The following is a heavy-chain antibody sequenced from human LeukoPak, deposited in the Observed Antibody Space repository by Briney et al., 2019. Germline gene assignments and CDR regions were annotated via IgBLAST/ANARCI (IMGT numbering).Heavy chain of an antibody. CDR2: IYTSGST. Sequence: SQTLSLTCTVSGGSISSGSYYWSWIRQPAGKGLEWIERIYTSGSTNYNPSLKSRVTISVDTSKNQFSLKLSSVTAADTAVYYCARGGYYYDSSGYYYDAFDIWGQGTMVTVSS. J-gene: IGHJ3*02. V-gene: IGHV4-61*02. D-gene: IGHD3-22*01. CDR1: GGSISSGSYY. CDR3: ARGGYYYDSSGYYYDAFDI.